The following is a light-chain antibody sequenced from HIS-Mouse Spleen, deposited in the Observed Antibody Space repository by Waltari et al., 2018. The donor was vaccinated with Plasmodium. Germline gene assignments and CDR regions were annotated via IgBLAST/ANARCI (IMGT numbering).Light chain of an antibody. CDR3: QSYDSSLSGSWV. CDR1: SSNIGAGYD. CDR2: GNS. J-gene: IGLJ3*02. Sequence: EYMGTISCTGSSSNIGAGYDVHWYQQLPGTAPKLLIYGNSNRPSGVPDRFSGSKSGTSASLAITGLQAEDEADYYCQSYDSSLSGSWVFGGGTKLTVL. V-gene: IGLV1-40*01.